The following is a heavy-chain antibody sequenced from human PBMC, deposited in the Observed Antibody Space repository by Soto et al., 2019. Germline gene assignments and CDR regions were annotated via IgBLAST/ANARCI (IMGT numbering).Heavy chain of an antibody. CDR1: GFTFSDYY. Sequence: GGSLRLSCAASGFTFSDYYMSWIRQAPGKGLEWVSYISSSGSTIYYADSVKGRFTISRDNAKNSLYLQMNSLRAEDTAVYYCARAYESRGDYVPYFDYWGQGTLVTVSS. CDR3: ARAYESRGDYVPYFDY. CDR2: ISSSGSTI. J-gene: IGHJ4*02. V-gene: IGHV3-11*01. D-gene: IGHD4-17*01.